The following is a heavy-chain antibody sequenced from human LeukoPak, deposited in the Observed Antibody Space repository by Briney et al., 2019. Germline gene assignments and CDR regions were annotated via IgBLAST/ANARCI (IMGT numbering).Heavy chain of an antibody. V-gene: IGHV3-21*01. CDR2: ISSSSSCI. CDR1: GFTFSSYS. CDR3: ARLVQLERQFDY. J-gene: IGHJ4*02. D-gene: IGHD1-1*01. Sequence: PGGSLRLSCAASGFTFSSYSMNWVRQAPGKGLEWVSSISSSSSCIYYADSVKGRFTISRDNAKNSLYLQMNSLRAEDTAVYYCARLVQLERQFDYWGQGTLVTVSS.